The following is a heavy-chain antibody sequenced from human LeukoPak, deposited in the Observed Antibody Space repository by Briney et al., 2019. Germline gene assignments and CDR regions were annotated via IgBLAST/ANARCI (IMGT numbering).Heavy chain of an antibody. CDR2: INANTGNP. Sequence: ASVKVSCKASGYTFTSYSMSWVRQAPGQGLEYMGWINANTGNPTYAQGFTGRFVFSLDTSVSTAYLQISSLKAEDTAVYYCARDFPARDWFFDLWGRGTLVTVSS. CDR3: ARDFPARDWFFDL. CDR1: GYTFTSYS. V-gene: IGHV7-4-1*02. J-gene: IGHJ2*01.